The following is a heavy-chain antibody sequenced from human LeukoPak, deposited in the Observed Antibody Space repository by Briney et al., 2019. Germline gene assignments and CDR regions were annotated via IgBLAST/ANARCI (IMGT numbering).Heavy chain of an antibody. CDR2: INQDGSEK. CDR1: GFTFSSYW. CDR3: ASKLLPAAEQGLAY. J-gene: IGHJ4*02. Sequence: GGSLRLSCAASGFTFSSYWMSWVRQAPGKGLEWVANINQDGSEKYYVDSVKGRFTIFRDNSKNTLHLQMHSLRVEDTAVYYCASKLLPAAEQGLAYWGQGTLVTVSS. V-gene: IGHV3-7*03. D-gene: IGHD2-2*01.